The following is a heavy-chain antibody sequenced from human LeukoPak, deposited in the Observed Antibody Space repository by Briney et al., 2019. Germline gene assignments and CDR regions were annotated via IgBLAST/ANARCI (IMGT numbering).Heavy chain of an antibody. CDR3: ARDVGKIGVAGGF. CDR1: GFTFDDYD. CDR2: IYSGGDT. J-gene: IGHJ4*02. D-gene: IGHD6-19*01. Sequence: PGGSLRLSCAASGFTFDDYDMSWVRQAPGKGLEWVSVIYSGGDTYYAGSVKGRFTISRDNSKNTLYLQMNSLRAEDTAVYYCARDVGKIGVAGGFWGQGTLVTVSS. V-gene: IGHV3-66*01.